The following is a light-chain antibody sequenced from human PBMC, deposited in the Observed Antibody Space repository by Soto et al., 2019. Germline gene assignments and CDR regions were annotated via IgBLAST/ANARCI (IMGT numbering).Light chain of an antibody. J-gene: IGKJ1*01. CDR2: GTS. CDR1: RSVSYTL. CDR3: QQYRSWPRT. Sequence: EIVLTQSPGTLSLCPGERATLSCRADRSVSYTLLTWFQQKPGQAPRLLIFGTSTRATDMPGTFSGRGSGTEFTLTITSLRPEDFGVYYCQQYRSWPRTFGQGTKVDIK. V-gene: IGKV3-15*01.